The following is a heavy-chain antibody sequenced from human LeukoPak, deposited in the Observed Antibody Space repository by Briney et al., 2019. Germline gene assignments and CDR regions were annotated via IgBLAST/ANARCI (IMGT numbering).Heavy chain of an antibody. CDR3: AKDRSGYGSSYDFDY. V-gene: IGHV3-23*01. CDR1: GFSFTIYA. CDR2: ISQNSGI. Sequence: PGGSLRLSCAASGFSFTIYAMSCVRQAQGKRLEWVASISQNSGIYYADSVKGRFTISSDNSKNTLFLQMNSLRAEDTAVYYCAKDRSGYGSSYDFDYWGQGTLVTVSS. D-gene: IGHD6-13*01. J-gene: IGHJ4*02.